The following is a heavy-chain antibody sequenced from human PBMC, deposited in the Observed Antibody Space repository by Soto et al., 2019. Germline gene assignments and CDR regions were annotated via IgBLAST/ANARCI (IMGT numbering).Heavy chain of an antibody. V-gene: IGHV4-39*01. J-gene: IGHJ5*02. CDR2: IYYSGST. Sequence: QLQLQESGPGLVKPSETLSLTCSVSGGSISSSSYFWGWIRQPPGKGREWIGSIYYSGSTYYNPSLKSRVTVSVDTCKTQFSLKLSSVTAADTAVYYCARHPSDFWFDHWGQGTLVTVSS. CDR1: GGSISSSSYF. CDR3: ARHPSDFWFDH. D-gene: IGHD2-21*02.